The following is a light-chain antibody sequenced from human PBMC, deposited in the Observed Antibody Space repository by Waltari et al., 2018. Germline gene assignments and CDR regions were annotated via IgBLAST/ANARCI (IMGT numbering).Light chain of an antibody. J-gene: IGLJ3*02. CDR2: KTN. V-gene: IGLV8-61*01. CDR3: LVYMGSGIWV. CDR1: SGSFSTTSY. Sequence: QTVVTQEPSLSESPGGTVTLTCALSSGSFSTTSYASWYQQTPGQPPRTLVFKTNTRSSGVPDRFSGSILGNKVALTITGAQAEDESDYYCLVYMGSGIWVFGGGTKLTVL.